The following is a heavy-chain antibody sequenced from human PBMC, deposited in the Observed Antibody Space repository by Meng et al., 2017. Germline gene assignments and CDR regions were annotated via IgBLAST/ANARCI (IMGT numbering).Heavy chain of an antibody. J-gene: IGHJ4*02. Sequence: QVQLVRSGAEVKKPGSSVKVSCKASGGTFSSYAISWVRQAPGQGLEWMGGIIPIFGTANYAQKFQGRVTITADKSTSTAYMELSSLRSEDTAVYYCAVTYYYDSSGYYYNFDYWGQGTLVTVSS. CDR3: AVTYYYDSSGYYYNFDY. D-gene: IGHD3-22*01. CDR2: IIPIFGTA. CDR1: GGTFSSYA. V-gene: IGHV1-69*06.